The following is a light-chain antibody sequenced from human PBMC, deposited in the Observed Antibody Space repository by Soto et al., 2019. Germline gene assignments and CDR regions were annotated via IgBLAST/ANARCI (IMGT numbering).Light chain of an antibody. CDR3: LQDYNYPWT. CDR1: QSFTDW. J-gene: IGKJ1*01. V-gene: IGKV1-6*01. CDR2: VAS. Sequence: IQMAQSRSSVSGRVGDRVTMRCRASQSFTDWLAWYQQKPGKAPKLLIYVASTLESGVPSRFSGSGSGTDFTLTISSLQPEDFATYYCLQDYNYPWTFGQGTEVVIK.